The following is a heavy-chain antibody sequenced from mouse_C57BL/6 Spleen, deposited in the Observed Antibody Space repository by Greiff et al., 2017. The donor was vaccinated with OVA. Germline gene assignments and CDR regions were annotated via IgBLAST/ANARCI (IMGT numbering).Heavy chain of an antibody. CDR3: ARELPHYYAMDY. CDR1: GFTFSSYA. CDR2: ISDGGSYT. J-gene: IGHJ4*01. Sequence: EVQGVESGGGLVKPGGSLKLSCAASGFTFSSYAMSWVRQTPEKRLEWVATISDGGSYTYYPDNVKGRFTISRDNAKNNLYLQMSHLKSEDTAMYYCARELPHYYAMDYWGQGTSVTVSS. V-gene: IGHV5-4*01.